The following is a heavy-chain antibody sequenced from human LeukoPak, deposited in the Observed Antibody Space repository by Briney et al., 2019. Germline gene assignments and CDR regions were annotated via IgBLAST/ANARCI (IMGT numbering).Heavy chain of an antibody. CDR2: ISSSSSTI. V-gene: IGHV3-48*01. CDR3: ARVDPYDFWSGYYTTFDY. J-gene: IGHJ4*02. D-gene: IGHD3-3*01. CDR1: GFTFSSYS. Sequence: GGSLRLSCAASGFTFSSYSMNWVRQAPGKGLEWVSYISSSSSTIYYADSVKGRFTISRDNAKNSLHLQMNSLRAEDTAVYYCARVDPYDFWSGYYTTFDYWGQGTLVTVSS.